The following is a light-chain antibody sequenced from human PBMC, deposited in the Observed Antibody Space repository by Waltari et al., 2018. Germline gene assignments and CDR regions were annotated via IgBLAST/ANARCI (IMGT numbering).Light chain of an antibody. J-gene: IGKJ1*01. CDR2: GAS. CDR1: QSVTRA. Sequence: SCRTSQSVTRALAWYQQKAGQAPRLLIYGASNRATGIPDRCSGSGSGTDFSLTISSLEPEDFAVYYCQHYLRLPVTFGQGTKVEVK. V-gene: IGKV3-20*01. CDR3: QHYLRLPVT.